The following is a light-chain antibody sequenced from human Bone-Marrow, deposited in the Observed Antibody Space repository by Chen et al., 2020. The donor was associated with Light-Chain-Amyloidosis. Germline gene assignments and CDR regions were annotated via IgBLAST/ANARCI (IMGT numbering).Light chain of an antibody. Sequence: SYVLTQPSSVSVAPGQTATIACGGNNIGSTSVHLYPQSPGQAPLLVVYDDSDRPSGIPGRLSGSNSGNTATLTISRVEAGDEADYYCQVWDRSSDRPVFGGGTKLTVL. CDR3: QVWDRSSDRPV. J-gene: IGLJ3*02. V-gene: IGLV3-21*02. CDR2: DDS. CDR1: NIGSTS.